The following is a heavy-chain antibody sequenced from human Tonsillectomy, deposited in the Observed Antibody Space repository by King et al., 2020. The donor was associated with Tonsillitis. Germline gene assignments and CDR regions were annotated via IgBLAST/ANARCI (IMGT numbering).Heavy chain of an antibody. CDR2: TYYRSKWFN. Sequence: QMQQAGTGLVKPSQTISLNCAISGDSVSSNSGAWNWSRQSPSRGREWLGRTYYRSKWFNDFALSVKSRITIDPDTSKNQFSLQLNSVTPEDTAVYYCARGSGAANFDYWGQGTLVTVSS. CDR3: ARGSGAANFDY. J-gene: IGHJ4*02. D-gene: IGHD2-8*02. V-gene: IGHV6-1*01. CDR1: GDSVSSNSGA.